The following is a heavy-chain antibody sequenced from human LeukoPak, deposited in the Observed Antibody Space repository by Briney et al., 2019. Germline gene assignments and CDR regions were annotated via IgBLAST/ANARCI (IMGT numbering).Heavy chain of an antibody. CDR1: GGSISSYY. J-gene: IGHJ5*02. CDR3: ARVGQQLVMGGWFDP. D-gene: IGHD6-13*01. Sequence: PSETLSLTCTVSGGSISSYYWSWIRQPPGKGLEWIGYIYYSGSTNYNPSLKSRVTISVDTSKNQFSLKLSSVTAADTAVYYCARVGQQLVMGGWFDPWGQGTLVTVSS. V-gene: IGHV4-59*01. CDR2: IYYSGST.